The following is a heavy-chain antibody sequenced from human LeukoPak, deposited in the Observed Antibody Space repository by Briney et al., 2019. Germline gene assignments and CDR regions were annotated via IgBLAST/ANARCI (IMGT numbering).Heavy chain of an antibody. CDR2: INPSGGST. CDR1: GYTFTSYY. Sequence: GASVKVSCKSSGYTFTSYYMYWVRQAPGQGLEWMGIINPSGGSTSYAQKFQGRVTMTRDTSTSTVYMELSSLRSEDTAVYYCARDSGMVRGTVDYWGQGTLVTVSS. CDR3: ARDSGMVRGTVDY. V-gene: IGHV1-46*01. D-gene: IGHD3-10*01. J-gene: IGHJ4*02.